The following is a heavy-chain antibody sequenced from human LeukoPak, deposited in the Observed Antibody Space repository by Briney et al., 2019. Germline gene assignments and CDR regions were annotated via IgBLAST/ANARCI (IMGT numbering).Heavy chain of an antibody. Sequence: ASVKVSCKASGYTFRQYSISWVRQAPGQGLEWMGIINPSGGSTSYAQKFQGRVTMTRDTSASTVYMELSSLRSEDTAVYYCARRGDWHYDSSGYEYWGQGTLVTVSS. J-gene: IGHJ4*02. CDR1: GYTFRQYS. D-gene: IGHD3-22*01. CDR3: ARRGDWHYDSSGYEY. CDR2: INPSGGST. V-gene: IGHV1-46*01.